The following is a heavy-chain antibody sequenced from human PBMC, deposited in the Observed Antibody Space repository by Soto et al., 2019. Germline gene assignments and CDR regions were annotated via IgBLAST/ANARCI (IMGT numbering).Heavy chain of an antibody. D-gene: IGHD6-13*01. CDR3: AHRLLSWYYFHS. CDR1: GFSLRTSGVG. J-gene: IGHJ4*02. V-gene: IGHV2-5*01. Sequence: QITLKESGPTLVKPTQTLTLTCTFSGFSLRTSGVGVGWIRQPPGKALEWLALIYWNDDKRYSPSLKVRLTITKDTSKNQVVLTMTNMDPVDTATYYCAHRLLSWYYFHSWGQGTLVTVSS. CDR2: IYWNDDK.